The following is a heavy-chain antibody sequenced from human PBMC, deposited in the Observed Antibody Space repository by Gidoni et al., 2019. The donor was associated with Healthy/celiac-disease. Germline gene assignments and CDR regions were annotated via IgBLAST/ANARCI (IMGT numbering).Heavy chain of an antibody. Sequence: EVQLVESGEGLVQPGGSLRLCCSAYGFTFSCYAMHWVRQAPGKGLEYVSAISRNGGSTYYADSVNGRFTISRDNSKNTLYLQMRSLRAEDTAVYYCVKDLADGYFQHWGQGTLVTVSS. CDR2: ISRNGGST. CDR1: GFTFSCYA. V-gene: IGHV3-64D*06. CDR3: VKDLADGYFQH. J-gene: IGHJ1*01.